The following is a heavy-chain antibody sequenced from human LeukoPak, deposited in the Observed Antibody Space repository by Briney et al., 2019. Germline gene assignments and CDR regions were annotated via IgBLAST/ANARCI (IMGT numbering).Heavy chain of an antibody. Sequence: GASVKVSCKASGGTFSSYAISWVRQAPGQGLEWMGWINPSSGDTNYAQKFQGRVTMTRDTSISTAYMELSRLRSDDTAVYYCARGPRAGMITFGGVIAYFDYWGQGTLVTVSS. J-gene: IGHJ4*02. CDR3: ARGPRAGMITFGGVIAYFDY. CDR2: INPSSGDT. CDR1: GGTFSSYA. D-gene: IGHD3-16*02. V-gene: IGHV1-2*02.